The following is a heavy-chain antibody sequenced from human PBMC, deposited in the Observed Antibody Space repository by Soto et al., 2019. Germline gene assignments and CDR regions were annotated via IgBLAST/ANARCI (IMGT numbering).Heavy chain of an antibody. CDR2: IYPGDSNT. J-gene: IGHJ4*02. Sequence: PGESRKISCKGSGYNFINYWIGWVRQMPGKGLEWMGIIYPGDSNTRYSPSFQGQVTISADKSISTAYLQWSSLKASDTAMYYCARHSLYYDTSGYPGYWGQGTLVTVSS. D-gene: IGHD3-22*01. CDR3: ARHSLYYDTSGYPGY. V-gene: IGHV5-51*01. CDR1: GYNFINYW.